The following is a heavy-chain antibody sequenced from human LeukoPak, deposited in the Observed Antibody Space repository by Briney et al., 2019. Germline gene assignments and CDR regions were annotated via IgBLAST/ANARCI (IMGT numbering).Heavy chain of an antibody. J-gene: IGHJ4*02. V-gene: IGHV3-33*01. D-gene: IGHD3-22*01. Sequence: PGGSLRLSCAASGFTFSSYGMHWVRQAPGKGLEWVAVIWYDGSNKYYADSVKGRFTISRDKSKNTLYLQMNSLRAEDTAVYYCARGGRYYDSSGYSDYWGQGTLVTVSS. CDR3: ARGGRYYDSSGYSDY. CDR1: GFTFSSYG. CDR2: IWYDGSNK.